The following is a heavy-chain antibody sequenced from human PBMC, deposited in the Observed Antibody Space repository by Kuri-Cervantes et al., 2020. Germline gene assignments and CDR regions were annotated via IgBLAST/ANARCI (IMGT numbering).Heavy chain of an antibody. V-gene: IGHV4-4*02. D-gene: IGHD3-10*01. CDR3: AREDSGEAAFDI. Sequence: SCAVSGGSISSSNWWSWVRQPPGMGLEWIGEIYHSGSTNYNPSLKSRVTISMDKSKNQFSLQLNSMTAADTAVYYCAREDSGEAAFDIWGQGTMVTVSS. J-gene: IGHJ3*02. CDR1: GGSISSSNW. CDR2: IYHSGST.